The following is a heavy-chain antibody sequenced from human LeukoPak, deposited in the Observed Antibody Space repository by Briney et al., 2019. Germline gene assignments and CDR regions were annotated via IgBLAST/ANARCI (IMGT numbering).Heavy chain of an antibody. V-gene: IGHV4-4*07. CDR1: GGSISIYY. CDR3: ASSRPHDFWTGYTLDY. J-gene: IGHJ4*02. CDR2: IYTSGST. Sequence: SETLSLTCTVSGGSISIYYWSWIRQPAGKGLEWIGRIYTSGSTNYNPSLKSRVTMSVDTSKNQFSLKLKSVTATDTAIYFCASSRPHDFWTGYTLDYWGQGILVTVSS. D-gene: IGHD3/OR15-3a*01.